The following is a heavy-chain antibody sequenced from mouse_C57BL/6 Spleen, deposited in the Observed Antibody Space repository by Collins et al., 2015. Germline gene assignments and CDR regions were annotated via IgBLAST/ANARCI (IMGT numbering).Heavy chain of an antibody. J-gene: IGHJ1*03. D-gene: IGHD1-1*01. Sequence: EVQLQQSGAELVRPGSSVKMSCKTSGYTFTSYGINWVKRRPGQGLEWIGYIYIGNGYTEYNEKFKGKATLTSDTSSSTAYMQLSSLTSEDSAIYFCARGIYYYGSSYWYFDVWGTGTTVTVSS. CDR2: IYIGNGYT. CDR1: GYTFTSYG. CDR3: ARGIYYYGSSYWYFDV. V-gene: IGHV1-58*01.